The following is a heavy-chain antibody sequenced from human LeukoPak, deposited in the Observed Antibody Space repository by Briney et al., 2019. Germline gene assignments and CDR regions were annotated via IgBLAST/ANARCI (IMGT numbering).Heavy chain of an antibody. Sequence: GASVKVSCKASGGTFSSYAISWVRQAPGQGLEWMGGIIPIFGTANYAQKFQGRVTITADESTSTAYMELSSLRSEDTAVYYCARDPWGGGYDSSRYTYTFDYWGQGTLVTVSS. CDR3: ARDPWGGGYDSSRYTYTFDY. CDR1: GGTFSSYA. D-gene: IGHD3-22*01. CDR2: IIPIFGTA. V-gene: IGHV1-69*13. J-gene: IGHJ4*02.